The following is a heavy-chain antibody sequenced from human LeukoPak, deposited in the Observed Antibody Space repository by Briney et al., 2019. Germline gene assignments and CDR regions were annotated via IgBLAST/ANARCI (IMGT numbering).Heavy chain of an antibody. CDR2: IIPIFGTA. CDR1: GGTFSSYA. Sequence: GASVKVSCKASGGTFSSYAISWVRQAPGQGLEWMGGIIPIFGTANYAQKFQGRVTITTDESTSTAYMELSSLRSEDTAVYYCARDLQHIGYCSSTSCHDAFDIWGQGTMVTVSS. D-gene: IGHD2-2*01. CDR3: ARDLQHIGYCSSTSCHDAFDI. V-gene: IGHV1-69*05. J-gene: IGHJ3*02.